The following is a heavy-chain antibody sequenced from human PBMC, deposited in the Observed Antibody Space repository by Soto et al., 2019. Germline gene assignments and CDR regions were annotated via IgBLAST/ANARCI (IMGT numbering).Heavy chain of an antibody. D-gene: IGHD2-2*02. V-gene: IGHV1-3*01. CDR3: ASAYCSSTSCYTWWFDP. CDR2: INAGNGNT. Sequence: DSVKVSFKACGYPFTSYAMHLVRQAPGQRLEWMGWINAGNGNTKYSQKFQGRVTITRDTSASTAYMELSSLRSEDTAVYYCASAYCSSTSCYTWWFDPWGQGTMVTVSS. J-gene: IGHJ5*02. CDR1: GYPFTSYA.